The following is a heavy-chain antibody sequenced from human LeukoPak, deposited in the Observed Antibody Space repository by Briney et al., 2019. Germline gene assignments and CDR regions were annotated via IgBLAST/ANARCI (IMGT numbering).Heavy chain of an antibody. V-gene: IGHV3-23*01. Sequence: GGSLRLSCAASGFTFSSCAMGWVRQAPGKGLEWGSSISGSGATTYYADSVKGRFTMSRDNSKNTLYLQLTGLRAEDTAVYYCAKGCGADCYGFYFYHGMDVWGQGTTVSVSS. CDR2: ISGSGATT. J-gene: IGHJ6*02. CDR3: AKGCGADCYGFYFYHGMDV. CDR1: GFTFSSCA. D-gene: IGHD2-21*02.